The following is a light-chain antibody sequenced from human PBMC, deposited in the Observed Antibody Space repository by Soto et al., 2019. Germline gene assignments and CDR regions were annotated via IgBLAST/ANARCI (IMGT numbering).Light chain of an antibody. CDR2: GVS. CDR3: QQLNSYPLT. J-gene: IGKJ3*01. CDR1: QSVSSN. V-gene: IGKV3-15*01. Sequence: EIVMTQSPATLSVSPGERATLSCRASQSVSSNLAWSQQKPGQAPRLLIYGVSTRATGIPARFSGSGSGTEFTLTISSLQSEDFAVYYCQQLNSYPLTFGPGTKVDIK.